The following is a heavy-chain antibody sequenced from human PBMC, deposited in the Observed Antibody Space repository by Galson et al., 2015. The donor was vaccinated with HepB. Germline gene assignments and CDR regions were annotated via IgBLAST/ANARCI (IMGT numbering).Heavy chain of an antibody. D-gene: IGHD6-19*01. CDR2: TYYRSKWYT. Sequence: CAISGDSVSTNGAAWNWIRQSPSRGLEWLGRTYYRSKWYTDYAVSVKSRITINPDTSKNQFSPQLNSVSPEDTAVYYCARDPNSSGWYGFDYWGQGTLVTVSS. J-gene: IGHJ4*02. CDR3: ARDPNSSGWYGFDY. V-gene: IGHV6-1*01. CDR1: GDSVSTNGAA.